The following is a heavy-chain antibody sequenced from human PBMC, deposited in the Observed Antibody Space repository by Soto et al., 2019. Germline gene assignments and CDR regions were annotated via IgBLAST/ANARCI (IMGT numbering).Heavy chain of an antibody. J-gene: IGHJ4*02. D-gene: IGHD2-8*01. CDR3: ARADMLWDSFDL. V-gene: IGHV3-23*05. Sequence: PGGSLLLSCVPSVFPFRYFGMYWVRQAPGKGLEWVSIISNSGSSTYHGDSVKGRFTTSRDNSKGTLSLHMRGVRIDDTAVYFCARADMLWDSFDLWGQGTLVTVS. CDR2: ISNSGSST. CDR1: VFPFRYFG.